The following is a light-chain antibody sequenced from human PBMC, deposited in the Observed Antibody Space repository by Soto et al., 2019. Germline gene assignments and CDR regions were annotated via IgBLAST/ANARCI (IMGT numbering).Light chain of an antibody. V-gene: IGKV1-5*03. CDR2: KAS. CDR3: QQYNSYPWT. CDR1: QSISSW. Sequence: DIQMTQSPSTLSASVGDRVTITCRASQSISSWLAWYQQKPGKAPKLLIYKASSLESGVPARFSGSGSGTEFTFTISSLQPDDFATYYGQQYNSYPWTCGQGPKVEIK. J-gene: IGKJ1*01.